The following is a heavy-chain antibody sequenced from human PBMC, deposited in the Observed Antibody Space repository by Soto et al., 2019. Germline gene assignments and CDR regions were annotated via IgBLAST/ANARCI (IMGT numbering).Heavy chain of an antibody. CDR1: GFTCSSYA. J-gene: IGHJ4*02. Sequence: QVQLVESGGGVVQPGRSLRLSCAASGFTCSSYAMHLVRQAPGKGLELVAVISYDGSNKYYPDSVKGRFTISRHNTKNTLYLQMNSLRAEATAVYYCARGRDIVVVTAWDAVWGDYFDYWGQGTLVTVSS. CDR2: ISYDGSNK. CDR3: ARGRDIVVVTAWDAVWGDYFDY. D-gene: IGHD2-21*02. V-gene: IGHV3-30-3*01.